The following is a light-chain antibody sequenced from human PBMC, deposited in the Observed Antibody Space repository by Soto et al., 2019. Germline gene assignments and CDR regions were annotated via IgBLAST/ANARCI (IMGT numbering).Light chain of an antibody. CDR1: SSDVGGYNY. V-gene: IGLV2-14*01. CDR2: EVS. CDR3: CSYTSANANV. Sequence: QSVLTQPASVSGSPAQSITISCTGTSSDVGGYNYVSWYQHHPGKAPKLIIYEVSYRPSGVSNRFSGSKSCNTASLTISGLQADDEADYYYCSYTSANANVFGTETKVTVL. J-gene: IGLJ1*01.